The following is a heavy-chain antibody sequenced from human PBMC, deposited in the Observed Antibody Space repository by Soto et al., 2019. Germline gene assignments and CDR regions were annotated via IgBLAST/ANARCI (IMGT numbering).Heavy chain of an antibody. Sequence: PGGSLRLSCAASVFTFNYWMTWIRQAPGKGLECVANIKPDGSETFYADSVKGRFTISRDNAKNSLYLQMNSLRAEDTAVYYCAREGRLLGAFDIWGQGTMVTVSS. CDR3: AREGRLLGAFDI. J-gene: IGHJ3*02. V-gene: IGHV3-7*01. D-gene: IGHD2-15*01. CDR1: VFTFNYW. CDR2: IKPDGSET.